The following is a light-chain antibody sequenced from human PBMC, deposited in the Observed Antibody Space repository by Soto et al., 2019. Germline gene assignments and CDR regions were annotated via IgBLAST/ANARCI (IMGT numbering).Light chain of an antibody. Sequence: EIVLTQSPATLSLSPGERATLSCRTSQSVSKYFAWYQQKPGRAPRLLIYDASSRATGIPARFIGSGSGTDFTLIIIILELEDLAIYYRRQRNKWPITFGQGTRLEIK. CDR3: RQRNKWPIT. V-gene: IGKV3-11*01. CDR1: QSVSKY. J-gene: IGKJ5*01. CDR2: DAS.